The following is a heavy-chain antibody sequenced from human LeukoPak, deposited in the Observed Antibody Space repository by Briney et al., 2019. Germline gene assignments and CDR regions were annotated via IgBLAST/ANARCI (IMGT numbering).Heavy chain of an antibody. CDR2: IYYSGST. D-gene: IGHD3-10*01. Sequence: SETLSLTCTVSGGSISSYYWSWIRQPPGKGLVWIGYIYYSGSTNYNPSLKSRVTISVDTSKNQFSLKLSSVTAADTAVYYCARDRMVRPYYYYGMDVWGQGTTVTVSS. V-gene: IGHV4-59*01. CDR1: GGSISSYY. CDR3: ARDRMVRPYYYYGMDV. J-gene: IGHJ6*02.